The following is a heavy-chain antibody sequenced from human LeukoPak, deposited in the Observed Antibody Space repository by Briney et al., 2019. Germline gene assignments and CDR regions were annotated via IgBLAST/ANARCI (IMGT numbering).Heavy chain of an antibody. Sequence: GGSLRLSCAASGFTVSSNSMSWVRQAPGKGLEWVSVIYSGGNMYYAESVKGRFSISRDNSKNTLYLQMNSLRPEDTALYYCARMLRDGYNYYFDYWGQRTLVTVSS. D-gene: IGHD5-24*01. V-gene: IGHV3-66*01. J-gene: IGHJ4*02. CDR3: ARMLRDGYNYYFDY. CDR2: IYSGGNM. CDR1: GFTVSSNS.